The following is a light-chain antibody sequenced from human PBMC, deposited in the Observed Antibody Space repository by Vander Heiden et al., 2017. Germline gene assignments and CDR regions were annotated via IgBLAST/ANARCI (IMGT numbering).Light chain of an antibody. CDR3: YARDNSGNHLWV. CDR2: GNN. Sequence: SSELTQDPAVSVAFGQSVWVTCHGDSLRTYYAYWYQQQPGQAPVLVIYGNNNRPSGIPDRFSCSSSGSTASLIITGAQAEEEADYYCYARDNSGNHLWVFGGGTKLTVL. V-gene: IGLV3-19*01. CDR1: SLRTYY. J-gene: IGLJ2*01.